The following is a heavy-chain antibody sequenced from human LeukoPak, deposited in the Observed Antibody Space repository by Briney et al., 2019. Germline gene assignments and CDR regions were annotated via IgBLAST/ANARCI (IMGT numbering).Heavy chain of an antibody. J-gene: IGHJ6*02. Sequence: ASVKVSCKASGGTFSSYAISWVRQAPGQGLEWMGGIIPIFGTANYAQKFQGRVTITADESTSTAYMELSSLRSEDTAVYYCARDPMLPGPLLYYYYGMDVWGQGTTATVSS. CDR2: IIPIFGTA. CDR3: ARDPMLPGPLLYYYYGMDV. D-gene: IGHD2-2*01. CDR1: GGTFSSYA. V-gene: IGHV1-69*13.